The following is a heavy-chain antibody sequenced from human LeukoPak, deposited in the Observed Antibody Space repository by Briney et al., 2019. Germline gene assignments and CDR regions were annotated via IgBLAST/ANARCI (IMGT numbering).Heavy chain of an antibody. J-gene: IGHJ4*02. CDR1: GFTFSTYG. CDR3: AKDWGNWGYGYYFDH. CDR2: VSYDGSNK. Sequence: RRSLRLSCAASGFTFSTYGMHWVRQAPGKGLEWVAVVSYDGSNKYYADSVKGRFTISRDNSKNTLYLQMNSLRAEDTAVYYCAKDWGNWGYGYYFDHWGQGTLVTVSS. V-gene: IGHV3-30*18. D-gene: IGHD7-27*01.